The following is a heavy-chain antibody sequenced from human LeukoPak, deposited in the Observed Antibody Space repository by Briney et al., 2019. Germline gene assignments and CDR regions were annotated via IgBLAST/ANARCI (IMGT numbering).Heavy chain of an antibody. Sequence: SETLSLTCTVSGGSISSHYWSWIRQPPGKGLEWIGYIYYSGSTNYNPSLKSRVTISVDTSKNQFSLKLSSVTAADTAVYYCARAPLRDSGSYSTYFDYWDQGTLVTVSS. CDR1: GGSISSHY. J-gene: IGHJ4*02. V-gene: IGHV4-59*11. CDR2: IYYSGST. CDR3: ARAPLRDSGSYSTYFDY. D-gene: IGHD1-26*01.